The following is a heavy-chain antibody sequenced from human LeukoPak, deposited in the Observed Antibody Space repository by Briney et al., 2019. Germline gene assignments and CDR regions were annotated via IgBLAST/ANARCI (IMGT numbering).Heavy chain of an antibody. J-gene: IGHJ4*02. CDR1: GFTFSSYA. V-gene: IGHV3-30-3*01. CDR2: ISYDGSNK. D-gene: IGHD3-10*01. CDR3: ARDQVPLLFYGSGSPPDGYFDY. Sequence: GGSLRLSCAASGFTFSSYAMHWVRQAPGKGLEWVAVISYDGSNKYYADSVKGRFTISRDNSKNTLYLQMNSLRAEDTAVYYCARDQVPLLFYGSGSPPDGYFDYWGQGTLVTVSS.